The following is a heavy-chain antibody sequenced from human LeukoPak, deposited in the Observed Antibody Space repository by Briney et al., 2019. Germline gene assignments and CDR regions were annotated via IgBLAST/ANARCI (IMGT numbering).Heavy chain of an antibody. J-gene: IGHJ3*02. V-gene: IGHV1-46*03. Sequence: ASVKVSCKASGYNFTSYYMHWVRQAPGQGLEWMGIINPSGGSTSYAQKYQGRVTMTRDTSTSTVYMELSSLRSEDTAVYYCARGGKAYYYDSSGYGAFDIWGQGTMVTVSS. CDR2: INPSGGST. CDR1: GYNFTSYY. CDR3: ARGGKAYYYDSSGYGAFDI. D-gene: IGHD3-22*01.